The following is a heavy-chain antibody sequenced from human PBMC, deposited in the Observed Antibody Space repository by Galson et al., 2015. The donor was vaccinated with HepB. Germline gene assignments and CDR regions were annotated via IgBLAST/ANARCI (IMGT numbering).Heavy chain of an antibody. CDR3: TKGWYRSGWNPPGPFEH. J-gene: IGHJ4*02. CDR1: GFTFDDYA. CDR2: ISWNSGSK. D-gene: IGHD6-19*01. Sequence: SLRLSCAASGFTFDDYAMHWVRLGPGKGLEWVSGISWNSGSKGYGDSVKGRFTISRDNAKNSLFLQMNSLRPEDTALYYCTKGWYRSGWNPPGPFEHWGQGTLVTVSS. V-gene: IGHV3-9*01.